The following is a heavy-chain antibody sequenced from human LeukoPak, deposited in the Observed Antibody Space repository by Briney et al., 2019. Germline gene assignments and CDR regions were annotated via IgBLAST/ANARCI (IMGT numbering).Heavy chain of an antibody. CDR2: IYTSGST. CDR1: GGSISSYY. J-gene: IGHJ3*02. CDR3: ARVLDYYDSSGSPAFDI. D-gene: IGHD3-22*01. Sequence: SETLSLTCTVSGGSISSYYWSWIRQPAGKGLEWIGRIYTSGSTNYNPSLKSRVTMSVDTSKNQFPLKLSSVTAADTAVYYCARVLDYYDSSGSPAFDIWGQGTMVTVSS. V-gene: IGHV4-4*07.